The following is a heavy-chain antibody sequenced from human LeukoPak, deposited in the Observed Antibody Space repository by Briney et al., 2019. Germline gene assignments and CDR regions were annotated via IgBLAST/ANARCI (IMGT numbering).Heavy chain of an antibody. V-gene: IGHV7-4-1*02. D-gene: IGHD2-15*01. CDR1: GYTFTGYY. CDR3: ARRYSLFDY. Sequence: ASVKVSCKASGYTFTGYYMHWVRQAPGQGLEWMGWINTNTGNPTYAQGFTGRFVFSLDTSVSTAYLQISSLKAEDTAVYYCARRYSLFDYWGQGTLVTVSS. J-gene: IGHJ4*02. CDR2: INTNTGNP.